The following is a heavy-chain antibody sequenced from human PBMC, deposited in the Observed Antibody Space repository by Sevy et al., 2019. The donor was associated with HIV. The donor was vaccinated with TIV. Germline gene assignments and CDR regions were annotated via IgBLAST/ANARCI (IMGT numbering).Heavy chain of an antibody. CDR2: ISGSGRYT. V-gene: IGHV3-23*01. D-gene: IGHD2-15*01. Sequence: GGSLRLSCAASEFTFSSYAMSWVRQASGKGLEWVSSISGSGRYTYYADSVEGRFTISRDNSKNTLYVQMNSLRAEDTAVYYCAKGFCSGGTCPRDYYYGMDVWGQGTTVTVSS. CDR3: AKGFCSGGTCPRDYYYGMDV. CDR1: EFTFSSYA. J-gene: IGHJ6*02.